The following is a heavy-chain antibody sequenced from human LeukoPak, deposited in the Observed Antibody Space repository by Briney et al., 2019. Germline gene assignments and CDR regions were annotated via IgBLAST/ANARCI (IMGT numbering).Heavy chain of an antibody. CDR1: GYSFTSYW. J-gene: IGHJ5*02. CDR3: ARYRSSSPNWFDP. CDR2: IHPGDSDT. D-gene: IGHD6-13*01. Sequence: KPGEPLKISCKGSGYSFTSYWIGWVRQMPGKGLEWMGIIHPGDSDTRYSPSFQGQVTISADKSISTAYLQWSSLKASDTAMYYCARYRSSSPNWFDPWGQGTLVTVSS. V-gene: IGHV5-51*01.